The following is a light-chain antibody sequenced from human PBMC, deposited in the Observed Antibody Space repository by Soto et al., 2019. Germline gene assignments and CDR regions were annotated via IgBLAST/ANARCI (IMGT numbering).Light chain of an antibody. V-gene: IGKV1-27*01. CDR1: QAISTY. CDR2: AAS. Sequence: DIQLTQSPSSLSASVGDRVTITCRASQAISTYLVWYQQKPGTVPKLLIFAASTLQSGVPFRFSGSGSGTDFTLTISSLQPEDVSTYYGQNYNCARWTFGQGIKVEIK. CDR3: QNYNCARWT. J-gene: IGKJ1*01.